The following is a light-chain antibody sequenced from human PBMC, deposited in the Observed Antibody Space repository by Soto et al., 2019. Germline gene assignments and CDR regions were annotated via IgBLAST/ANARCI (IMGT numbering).Light chain of an antibody. CDR3: HQSNDWWT. V-gene: IGKV3D-15*01. Sequence: EIVLTHSPGTLSLSPGEIATLSCRASQSVRSNFLAWYQQKPGQAPRLLIYGASNRATGIPARFSGSGSGTEFTLTISSLQSEDFAVYYCHQSNDWWTFGQGTKVDIK. J-gene: IGKJ1*01. CDR1: QSVRSN. CDR2: GAS.